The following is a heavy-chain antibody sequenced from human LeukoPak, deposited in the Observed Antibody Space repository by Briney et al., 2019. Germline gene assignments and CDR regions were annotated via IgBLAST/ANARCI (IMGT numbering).Heavy chain of an antibody. CDR2: IYTSGST. V-gene: IGHV4-4*07. J-gene: IGHJ3*02. CDR1: GGSISSYY. CDR3: ARRFAVVVPAATEFAYAFDI. Sequence: SETLSLTCTVSGGSISSYYWSWIRQPAGKGLEWIGRIYTSGSTNYNPSLKSRVTMSVDTSKNQFSLKLSSVTAADTAVYYCARRFAVVVPAATEFAYAFDIWGQGTMVTVSS. D-gene: IGHD2-2*01.